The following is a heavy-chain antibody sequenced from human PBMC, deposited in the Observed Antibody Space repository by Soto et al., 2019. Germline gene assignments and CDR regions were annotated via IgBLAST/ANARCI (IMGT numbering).Heavy chain of an antibody. D-gene: IGHD6-13*01. CDR3: ARDGGSSPVRYYGMDV. CDR1: GGTFSSYA. V-gene: IGHV1-69*12. Sequence: QVQLVQSGAEVKKPGSSVKVSCKASGGTFSSYAISWVRQAPGQGLEWMGGIIPIFGTANYAQKFQGRVTITADASTSTAYMELSRLRYEDTAVYYCARDGGSSPVRYYGMDVWGQGTTVTVSS. J-gene: IGHJ6*02. CDR2: IIPIFGTA.